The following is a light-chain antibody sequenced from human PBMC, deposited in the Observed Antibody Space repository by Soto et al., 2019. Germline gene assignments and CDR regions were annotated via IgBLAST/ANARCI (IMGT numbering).Light chain of an antibody. V-gene: IGKV3-20*01. CDR2: GAS. CDR3: QQYGSSPPIT. CDR1: QSVSSSY. J-gene: IGKJ5*01. Sequence: EIVLTQSPGTLSLSPGERATLSCRASQSVSSSYLAWYQQKPGQAPRLLIYGASSRATGIPDRFSGSGSGTDFTLTISRLELKDFAVYYCQQYGSSPPITFGQGTRLEIK.